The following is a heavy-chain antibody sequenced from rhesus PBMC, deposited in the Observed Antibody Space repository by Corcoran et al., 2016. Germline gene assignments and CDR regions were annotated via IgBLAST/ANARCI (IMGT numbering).Heavy chain of an antibody. D-gene: IGHD1-20*01. Sequence: QVQLQESGPGLVKPSETLSLSCAVSGASISTYWWSWIRQPPGKGLEWIGEINGNMGSTYYNPSLKSRVTISKDASKNQYSLKLSSVTAADTALYYCARGVDSWNKFDYWGQGALVTVSS. CDR3: ARGVDSWNKFDY. V-gene: IGHV4-80*01. J-gene: IGHJ4*01. CDR2: INGNMGST. CDR1: GASISTYW.